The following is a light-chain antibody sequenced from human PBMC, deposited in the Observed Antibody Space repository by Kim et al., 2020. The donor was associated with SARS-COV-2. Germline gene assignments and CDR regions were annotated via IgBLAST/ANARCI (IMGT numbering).Light chain of an antibody. CDR1: RSDVGGYNY. J-gene: IGLJ3*02. Sequence: GQSITMSCTGTRSDVGGYNYVSWYQQHPGKAPKLMLYAVSKRPSGVSNRFSGSKSGNTASLTISGLQAEDEADYYCTSYTSSITWVFGGGTKVTVL. CDR3: TSYTSSITWV. CDR2: AVS. V-gene: IGLV2-14*04.